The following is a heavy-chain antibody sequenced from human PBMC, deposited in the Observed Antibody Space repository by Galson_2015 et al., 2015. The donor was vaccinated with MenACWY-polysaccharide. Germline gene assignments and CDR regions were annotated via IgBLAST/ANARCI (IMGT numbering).Heavy chain of an antibody. J-gene: IGHJ4*02. Sequence: SLRLSCAASGFTFTSHAMHWVRQAPGKGLEWVAFTRYDGTIRHYADSVKGRFTISRDDSKNTLYPQMNSLRAEDTAVYYCAKDRHGDTGGYLDYWGQGTVVTVSS. CDR3: AKDRHGDTGGYLDY. CDR1: GFTFTSHA. CDR2: TRYDGTIR. D-gene: IGHD4-17*01. V-gene: IGHV3-30*02.